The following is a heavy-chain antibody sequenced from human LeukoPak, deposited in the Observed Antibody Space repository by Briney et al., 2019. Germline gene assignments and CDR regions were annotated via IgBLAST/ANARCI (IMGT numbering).Heavy chain of an antibody. CDR3: AKDHDYGDYGWFDP. V-gene: IGHV3-23*01. J-gene: IGHJ5*02. CDR2: ISGSGGST. D-gene: IGHD4-17*01. CDR1: GFTFSNAW. Sequence: PGGSLRLSCAASGFTFSNAWMSWVRQAPGKGLEWVSAISGSGGSTYYADSVKGRFTISRDNSKNTLYLQMNSLRAEDTAVYYCAKDHDYGDYGWFDPWGQGTLVTVSS.